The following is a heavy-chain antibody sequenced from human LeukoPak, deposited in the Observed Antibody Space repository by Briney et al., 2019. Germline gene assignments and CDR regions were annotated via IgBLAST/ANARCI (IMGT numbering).Heavy chain of an antibody. CDR3: AKVNPSNWFDP. Sequence: GGSLRLSCAASGFTFSAYAMTWVRQAPGKGLEWVSTISGNGAATYYADSVKGRFTVSGDNYKNTLYLQMNSLRAEDTAVYYCAKVNPSNWFDPWGQGTLVTVSS. CDR2: ISGNGAAT. V-gene: IGHV3-23*01. J-gene: IGHJ5*02. CDR1: GFTFSAYA.